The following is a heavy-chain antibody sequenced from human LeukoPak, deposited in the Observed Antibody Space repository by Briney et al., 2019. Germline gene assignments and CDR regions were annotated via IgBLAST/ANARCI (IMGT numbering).Heavy chain of an antibody. V-gene: IGHV1-69*05. CDR2: IIPIFGTA. D-gene: IGHD6-6*01. Sequence: SVKVSCKASGVTFSSYAISWVRQAPGPGLEWMGRIIPIFGTANYAQKFQGRVTITTDESTRTAYMELSSLRSEDTAVYYCATPRYSSSLPYYYMDVWGKGTTVTVSS. J-gene: IGHJ6*03. CDR3: ATPRYSSSLPYYYMDV. CDR1: GVTFSSYA.